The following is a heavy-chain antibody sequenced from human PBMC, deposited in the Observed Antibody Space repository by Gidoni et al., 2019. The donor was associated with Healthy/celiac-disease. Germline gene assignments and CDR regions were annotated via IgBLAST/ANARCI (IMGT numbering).Heavy chain of an antibody. D-gene: IGHD3-3*01. CDR2: INHSGST. CDR3: ARLGLDFWSGYYTGISGMDV. V-gene: IGHV4-34*01. Sequence: QVQLQQWGAGLLKPSETLSLTCAVYGWSFSGYYWSWIRQPPGKGLEWIGEINHSGSTNYNPSLKSRVTISVDTSKNQFSLKLSSVTAADTAVYYCARLGLDFWSGYYTGISGMDVWGQGTTVTVSS. CDR1: GWSFSGYY. J-gene: IGHJ6*02.